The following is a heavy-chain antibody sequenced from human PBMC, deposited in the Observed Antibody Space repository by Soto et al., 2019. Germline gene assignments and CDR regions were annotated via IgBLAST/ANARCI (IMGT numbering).Heavy chain of an antibody. Sequence: PGGSLRLSCAASGFTFSKYSMNWVRQAPGKGLEWVSLIRGSSSTTYYTDSVKGRFTISRDNSRNTVYLQMNSLRADDTAVYYCAKDRLAGGFDYWGQGALVTVSS. CDR2: IRGSSSTT. CDR1: GFTFSKYS. D-gene: IGHD3-16*01. V-gene: IGHV3-23*01. CDR3: AKDRLAGGFDY. J-gene: IGHJ4*02.